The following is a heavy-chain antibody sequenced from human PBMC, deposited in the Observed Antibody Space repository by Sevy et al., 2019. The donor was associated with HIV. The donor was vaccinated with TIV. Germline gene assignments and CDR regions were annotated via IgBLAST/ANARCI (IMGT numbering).Heavy chain of an antibody. CDR3: ATEELLGFYYGSGSYLFDY. V-gene: IGHV3-30*02. CDR2: IRYDGSNK. J-gene: IGHJ4*02. D-gene: IGHD3-10*01. CDR1: GFTFSSYG. Sequence: GGSLRLSCAASGFTFSSYGMHWVRQAPGKGLEWVAFIRYDGSNKYYADSVKGRFTISRDNSKNTLYLQMNSLRAEDTAVYYCATEELLGFYYGSGSYLFDYWGQGTLVTVSS.